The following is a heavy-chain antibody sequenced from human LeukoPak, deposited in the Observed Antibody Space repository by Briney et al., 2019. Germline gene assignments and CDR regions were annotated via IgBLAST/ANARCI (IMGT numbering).Heavy chain of an antibody. J-gene: IGHJ6*02. D-gene: IGHD6-19*01. Sequence: SETLSLTCTVSGGSISSYYWSWIRHPPGKGLEGIGYIYYSGSTNYTPSLKSRVTISVDTSKNQFSLKLSSVTAADTAVYYCARGSSGWYSDYYYGMDVWGQGTTVTVSS. CDR2: IYYSGST. V-gene: IGHV4-59*01. CDR3: ARGSSGWYSDYYYGMDV. CDR1: GGSISSYY.